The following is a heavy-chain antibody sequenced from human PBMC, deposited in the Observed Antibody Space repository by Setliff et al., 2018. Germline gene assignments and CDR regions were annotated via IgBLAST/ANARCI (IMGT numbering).Heavy chain of an antibody. J-gene: IGHJ4*02. V-gene: IGHV1-18*01. CDR3: ARGPLDFVVVPAAAKFDY. CDR1: GYTFTNYV. D-gene: IGHD2-2*01. CDR2: INTYNGYI. Sequence: GASVKVSCKTSGYTFTNYVISWVRQAPGQGLEWMGLINTYNGYIVYAQKLQGRVTMTTDTSTSTAYMELRSLRSDDTAVYYCARGPLDFVVVPAAAKFDYWGQGTLVTVSS.